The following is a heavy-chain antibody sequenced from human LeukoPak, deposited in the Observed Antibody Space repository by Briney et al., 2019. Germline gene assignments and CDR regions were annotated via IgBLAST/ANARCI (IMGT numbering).Heavy chain of an antibody. J-gene: IGHJ4*02. D-gene: IGHD3-9*01. Sequence: GGSLRLSCAASGFTFNSYAMSWVRQAPGKGLEWVSAISGSGGSTYYADSVKGRFTISRDNSKNKLYLQMNSLRAEDTAVYYCAKDPSMTGYYKGGFDYWGQGTLVTVSS. V-gene: IGHV3-23*01. CDR2: ISGSGGST. CDR3: AKDPSMTGYYKGGFDY. CDR1: GFTFNSYA.